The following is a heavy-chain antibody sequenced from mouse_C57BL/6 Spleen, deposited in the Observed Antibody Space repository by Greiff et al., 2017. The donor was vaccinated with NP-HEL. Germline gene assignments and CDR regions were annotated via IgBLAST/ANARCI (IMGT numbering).Heavy chain of an antibody. Sequence: EVKVVESGGGLVKPGGSLKLSCAASGFTFSDYGMHWFRQAPEKGLEWVAYFSSGSNTISYADTVKCRFPLSRDNAKNTMFLQMTSLRSEDTAMYYCARQGLRYAMDYWGQGTSVTVSS. CDR3: ARQGLRYAMDY. J-gene: IGHJ4*01. D-gene: IGHD2-2*01. CDR2: FSSGSNTI. V-gene: IGHV5-17*01. CDR1: GFTFSDYG.